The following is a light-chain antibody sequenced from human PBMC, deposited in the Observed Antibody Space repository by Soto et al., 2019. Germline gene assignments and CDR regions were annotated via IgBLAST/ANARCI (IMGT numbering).Light chain of an antibody. CDR3: QERTGWPPWT. CDR1: PSVTNF. V-gene: IGKV3-11*01. Sequence: EIALTQSPATLSLSPGERATLSCRASPSVTNFLAWYQQKPGQAPRLLIYGAFNRATGIPARFSGSGSGTDFTLTISRLEPEDFAVYYCQERTGWPPWTFGQGTKVDIK. J-gene: IGKJ1*01. CDR2: GAF.